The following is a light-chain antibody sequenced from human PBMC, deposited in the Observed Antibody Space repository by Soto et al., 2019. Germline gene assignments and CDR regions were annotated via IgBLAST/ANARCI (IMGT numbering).Light chain of an antibody. V-gene: IGKV1-39*01. Sequence: DIQMTQSPSSLSASVGDRVTITCRASQTIHTFLNWYQHKRGKAPRLLIYAASNLQSGVPSRFSGSGSGTDFTLTTSRLQPEDFATYYCQQSNTTPRTFGQGTKVDIK. CDR3: QQSNTTPRT. CDR2: AAS. CDR1: QTIHTF. J-gene: IGKJ1*01.